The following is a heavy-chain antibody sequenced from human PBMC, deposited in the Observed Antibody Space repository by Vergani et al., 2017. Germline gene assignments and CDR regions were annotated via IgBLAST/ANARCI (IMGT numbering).Heavy chain of an antibody. CDR1: GFTVSSNY. Sequence: EVQVVETGGGLVQPGGSLRLSCAASGFTVSSNYMSWVRQAPGKGLEWVSVIYSGGSTYYADSVKGRFIISRDNSKNTLSLQMNSLTAEDTAIYYCAGPQGTSAYYYGGFDYWGQGILVTVSS. CDR2: IYSGGST. J-gene: IGHJ4*02. CDR3: AGPQGTSAYYYGGFDY. D-gene: IGHD3-22*01. V-gene: IGHV3-66*04.